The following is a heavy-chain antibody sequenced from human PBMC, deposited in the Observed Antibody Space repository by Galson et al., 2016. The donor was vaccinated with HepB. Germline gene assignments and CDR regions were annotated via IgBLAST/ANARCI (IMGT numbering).Heavy chain of an antibody. V-gene: IGHV3-11*01. CDR3: ARGGWSGYSATDY. Sequence: LSLTCTVSGGSTFSDYYMSWIRQAPGKGLEWVSYISTSGYTIYYADSVKGRFTISRDNAKNSLYLQMNGLRAEDTAVYYCARGGWSGYSATDYWGQGTLVTVSA. CDR1: GGSTFSDYY. D-gene: IGHD3-3*01. J-gene: IGHJ4*02. CDR2: ISTSGYTI.